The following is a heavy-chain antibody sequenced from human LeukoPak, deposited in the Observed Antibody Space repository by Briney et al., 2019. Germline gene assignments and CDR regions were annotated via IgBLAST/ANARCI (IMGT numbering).Heavy chain of an antibody. CDR3: AVGRITIFGVVPLSYYMDV. CDR1: GGTFSSYT. V-gene: IGHV1-69*02. D-gene: IGHD3-3*01. CDR2: IIPILGIA. J-gene: IGHJ6*03. Sequence: SVKVSCKASGGTFSSYTISWVRQAPGQGLEWLGRIIPILGIANYAQKFQGRVTITADKSTSAAYMELSSLRPEDTAVYYCAVGRITIFGVVPLSYYMDVWGKGTTVIVSS.